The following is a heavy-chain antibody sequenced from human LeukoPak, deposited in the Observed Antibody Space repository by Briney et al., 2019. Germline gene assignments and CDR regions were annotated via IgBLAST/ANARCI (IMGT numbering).Heavy chain of an antibody. Sequence: GGSLRLSCIASGFTSSSQELTWVRQAPGKGLEWVSTITPGSTYTKYADSVAGRFTISRDVSTNTLYLQMNSLRAEDTAVYFCAKHYVRDLAVANADYWGQGTLVTVSS. CDR3: AKHYVRDLAVANADY. CDR1: GFTSSSQE. J-gene: IGHJ4*02. D-gene: IGHD6-19*01. V-gene: IGHV3-23*01. CDR2: ITPGSTYT.